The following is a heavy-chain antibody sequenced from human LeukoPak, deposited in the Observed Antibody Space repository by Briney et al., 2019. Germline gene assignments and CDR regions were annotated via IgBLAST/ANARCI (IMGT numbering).Heavy chain of an antibody. CDR1: GFTVSSNY. V-gene: IGHV3-53*01. J-gene: IGHJ4*02. CDR2: IYGGVST. CDR3: ARSDGIAAAGPFDY. D-gene: IGHD6-13*01. Sequence: GGSLRLSCAVSGFTVSSNYMSWVRQAPGKGLEWVSVIYGGVSTSYADPVKGRFTISRDNSKNTLYLQMNSLRAEDTAVYYCARSDGIAAAGPFDYWGQGTLVTVSS.